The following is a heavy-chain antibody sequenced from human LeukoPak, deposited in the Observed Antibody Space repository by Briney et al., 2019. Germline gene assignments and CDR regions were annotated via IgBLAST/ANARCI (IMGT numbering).Heavy chain of an antibody. CDR1: GFTFSGYF. D-gene: IGHD6-19*01. J-gene: IGHJ3*02. Sequence: GGSLRLSCVVSGFTFSGYFMDWVRQAPGKGLEWLGRIKNRDNNYATQYAASVRGRFIISGDDSKNSLYPQMNSLKTDDTAVYYCARAPREGYSSGWYVGQDAFDIWGQGTMVTVSS. CDR2: IKNRDNNYAT. V-gene: IGHV3-72*01. CDR3: ARAPREGYSSGWYVGQDAFDI.